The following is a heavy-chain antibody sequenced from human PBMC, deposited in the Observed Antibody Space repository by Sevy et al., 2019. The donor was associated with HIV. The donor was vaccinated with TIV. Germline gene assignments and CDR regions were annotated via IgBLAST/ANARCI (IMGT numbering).Heavy chain of an antibody. CDR2: ISYDGDSK. CDR3: AKESVSWYLDF. V-gene: IGHV3-30*18. Sequence: GGSLRLSCAASGFTFSRNGMRWVRQVPGKGLEWVALISYDGDSKNYADSVKGRFTISRDNSKNTVYLHMNSLRSEDTAVYYCAKESVSWYLDFWGQGTLVTVSS. D-gene: IGHD6-13*01. CDR1: GFTFSRNG. J-gene: IGHJ4*02.